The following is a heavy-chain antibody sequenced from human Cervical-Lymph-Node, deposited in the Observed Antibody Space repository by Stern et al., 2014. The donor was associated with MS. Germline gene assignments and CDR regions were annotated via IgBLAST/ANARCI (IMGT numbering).Heavy chain of an antibody. J-gene: IGHJ4*02. CDR2: ISRSGSDI. Sequence: VQLVESGGGLVKPGRSLRLSCAASGFTFSDYYMNWIRQAPGKGLEGVSSISRSGSDIYYADSVKGRFTISRDNAKNSLFLQMDSLKAEDTAVYYCSRYMTVAGTTPDYWGQGTLVTVSS. CDR3: SRYMTVAGTTPDY. CDR1: GFTFSDYY. D-gene: IGHD6-19*01. V-gene: IGHV3-11*01.